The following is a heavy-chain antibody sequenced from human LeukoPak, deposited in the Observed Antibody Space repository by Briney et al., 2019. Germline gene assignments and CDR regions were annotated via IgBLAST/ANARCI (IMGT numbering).Heavy chain of an antibody. CDR1: GGSISGNY. CDR2: IYHSGST. V-gene: IGHV4-38-2*02. J-gene: IGHJ4*02. CDR3: ARGLWLGVVVVAARYFDY. Sequence: KPSETLSLTCTVSGGSISGNYWSWIRQPPGKGLEWIGSIYHSGSTYYNPSLKSRVTISVDTSKNQFSLKLSSVTAADTAVYYCARGLWLGVVVVAARYFDYWGQGTLVTVSS. D-gene: IGHD2-15*01.